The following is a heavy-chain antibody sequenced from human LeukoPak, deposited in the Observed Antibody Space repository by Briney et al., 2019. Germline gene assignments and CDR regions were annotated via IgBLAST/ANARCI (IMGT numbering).Heavy chain of an antibody. CDR1: GGSISGHY. CDR2: ISYSGNT. CDR3: ARDRVNYYDSSPFDY. J-gene: IGHJ4*02. Sequence: SETLSLTCTVSGGSISGHYWSWIRQPPGRGLEWIGYISYSGNTKYNPSLKSRVTISVDTSKNQFSLKLSSVTAADTAVYYCARDRVNYYDSSPFDYWGQGSLVTVSS. D-gene: IGHD3-22*01. V-gene: IGHV4-59*11.